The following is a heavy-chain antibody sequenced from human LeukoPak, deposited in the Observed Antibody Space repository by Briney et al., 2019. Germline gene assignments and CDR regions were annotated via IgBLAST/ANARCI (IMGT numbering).Heavy chain of an antibody. CDR2: IRYDGINK. Sequence: GGSLRLSCAASGFIFSSYGMHWVRQAPGKGLEWVAFIRYDGINKYYADSVKGRFTVSRDNSKNTLYLQMNSLRAEDTAVYYCARGTMFPYYFDYWGQGTLVTVSS. J-gene: IGHJ4*02. CDR1: GFIFSSYG. V-gene: IGHV3-30*02. CDR3: ARGTMFPYYFDY. D-gene: IGHD3-10*02.